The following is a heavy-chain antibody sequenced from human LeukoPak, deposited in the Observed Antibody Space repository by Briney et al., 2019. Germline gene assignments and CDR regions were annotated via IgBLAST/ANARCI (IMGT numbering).Heavy chain of an antibody. J-gene: IGHJ5*02. CDR2: INPNSGGT. D-gene: IGHD4-17*01. V-gene: IGHV1-2*04. CDR3: ARGHYGDYVGNWFDP. CDR1: GYTFTGYY. Sequence: ASVKVSCKASGYTFTGYYMHWVRQAPGQGLEWMGWINPNSGGTNYAQKFQGWVTMTRDTSISTAYMELSRLRSDDTAVYYCARGHYGDYVGNWFDPWGQGTLVTVSS.